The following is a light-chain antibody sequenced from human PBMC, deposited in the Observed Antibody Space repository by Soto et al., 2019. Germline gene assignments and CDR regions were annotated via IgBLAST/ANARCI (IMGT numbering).Light chain of an antibody. Sequence: SGNRAAGQGRTIIHKQRNSDRGGYNYVSWYQQHPGKAPKLVIYEVRKRPSGAPDRFSGSKSGNTASLTVSGLQAEEEADYYCSSYTATNNFGVFGPGTKVTVL. J-gene: IGLJ1*01. V-gene: IGLV2-8*01. CDR1: NSDRGGYNY. CDR2: EVR. CDR3: SSYTATNNFGV.